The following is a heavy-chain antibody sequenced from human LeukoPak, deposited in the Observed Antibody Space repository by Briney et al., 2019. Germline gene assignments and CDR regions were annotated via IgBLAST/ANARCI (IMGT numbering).Heavy chain of an antibody. Sequence: ASVKVSCKTSGYTFTGSYIHWVRQAPGQGPEWMGIVNPSGGSTSYAQKFQGRVTMTRDMSTSTVYMELSSLRSEDTAVYYCARDQSIYYDSSGYFDYWGQGTLVTVSS. D-gene: IGHD3-22*01. V-gene: IGHV1-46*01. J-gene: IGHJ4*02. CDR2: VNPSGGST. CDR3: ARDQSIYYDSSGYFDY. CDR1: GYTFTGSY.